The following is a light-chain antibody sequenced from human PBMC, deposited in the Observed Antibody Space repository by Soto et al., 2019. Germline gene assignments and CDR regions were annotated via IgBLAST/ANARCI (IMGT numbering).Light chain of an antibody. CDR3: QQYGSSPLT. CDR1: QSVSSSY. CDR2: GAS. J-gene: IGKJ4*01. V-gene: IGKV3-20*01. Sequence: EIVLSQSPGTLSLAAGERATLSCRASQSVSSSYLAWYQQKPGQAPRLLIDGASSRATGIPDRFSGSGSGTDFTLSISRPEPEDFAVYYCQQYGSSPLTLGGRTKVEIK.